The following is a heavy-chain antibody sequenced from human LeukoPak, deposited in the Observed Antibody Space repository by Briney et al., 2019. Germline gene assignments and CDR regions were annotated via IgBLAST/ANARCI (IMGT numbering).Heavy chain of an antibody. V-gene: IGHV4-39*01. Sequence: ASETLSLTCTVSGGSISRSEYYWGWIRQPPGKGLEWIGSIRYSGSTYYNPSLRARVTVSVDTCKNQFSLEVHSVTAADTAVFYCGAAPIQWSIAAPHYWGQGTLVTVSS. D-gene: IGHD6-6*01. CDR1: GGSISRSEYY. CDR2: IRYSGST. CDR3: GAAPIQWSIAAPHY. J-gene: IGHJ4*02.